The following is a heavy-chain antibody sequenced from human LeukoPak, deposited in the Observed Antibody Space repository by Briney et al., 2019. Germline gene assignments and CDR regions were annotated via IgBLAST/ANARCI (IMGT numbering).Heavy chain of an antibody. J-gene: IGHJ4*02. CDR3: ARDYYDSSGLMSFDY. D-gene: IGHD3-22*01. CDR2: ISPYNGHT. CDR1: GYTFTSYG. V-gene: IGHV1-18*01. Sequence: ASVKVSCKASGYTFTSYGISWVRQAPGQGLEWMGWISPYNGHTNYAQKLQGRVTMTTDTSTSAAYMELRSLRSDDTAVYYCARDYYDSSGLMSFDYWGQGALVTVSS.